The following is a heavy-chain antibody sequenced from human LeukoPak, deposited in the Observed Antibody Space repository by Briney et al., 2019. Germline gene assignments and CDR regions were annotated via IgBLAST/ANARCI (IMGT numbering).Heavy chain of an antibody. CDR1: GFTFNTYS. CDR2: ISSSGDTV. CDR3: ARDELNSGTYSGY. V-gene: IGHV3-48*01. Sequence: PGGSLRLSCAASGFTFNTYSMNWVRQAPGKGLEWVSYISSSGDTVNYADSVQGRFTISRNNAKGSLFLQMNSLRADDTAVYYCARDELNSGTYSGYWGQGTLVTVSS. D-gene: IGHD1-26*01. J-gene: IGHJ4*02.